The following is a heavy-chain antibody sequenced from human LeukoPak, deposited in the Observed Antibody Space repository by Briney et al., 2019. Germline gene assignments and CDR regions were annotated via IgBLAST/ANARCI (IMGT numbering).Heavy chain of an antibody. CDR3: ARDVTLGNFDY. D-gene: IGHD3-16*01. V-gene: IGHV3-48*03. Sequence: GGSLRLSCAASGFTFSSYEMNWVRQAPGKGLEWVSYISSSGSTIYYADSVKGRFTISRDNAKNSLYLQMNSLRAEDTAVYYCARDVTLGNFDYWGQGILVIVSS. J-gene: IGHJ4*02. CDR2: ISSSGSTI. CDR1: GFTFSSYE.